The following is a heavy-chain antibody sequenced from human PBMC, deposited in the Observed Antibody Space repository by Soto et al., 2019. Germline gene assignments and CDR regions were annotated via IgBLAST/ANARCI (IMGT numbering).Heavy chain of an antibody. J-gene: IGHJ4*02. D-gene: IGHD1-1*01. CDR1: GFTFSSYA. Sequence: EVQLLESGGGVVQPGGSLRLSCAASGFTFSSYAMSWVRQAPGKGLEWVSAISGSGGSTYYADSVKGRFTISRDKSKNTLYLQMTSLRAEDTAVYYCAKGRLDRDPSYYFDYWGQGTLVTVSS. CDR3: AKGRLDRDPSYYFDY. V-gene: IGHV3-23*01. CDR2: ISGSGGST.